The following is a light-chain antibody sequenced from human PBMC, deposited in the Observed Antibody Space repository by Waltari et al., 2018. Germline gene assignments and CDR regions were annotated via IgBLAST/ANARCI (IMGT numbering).Light chain of an antibody. V-gene: IGKV1-39*01. CDR3: QQSCGIPT. J-gene: IGKJ4*01. Sequence: DIQMTQSPSSLSASVGARVTITCRASQNISNYLNWYQQKPGRAPNLLIYAASTLQVGVPARFSGSGSGTDFTLTISSLQPGDFATYYCQQSCGIPTFGGRTKVEIK. CDR2: AAS. CDR1: QNISNY.